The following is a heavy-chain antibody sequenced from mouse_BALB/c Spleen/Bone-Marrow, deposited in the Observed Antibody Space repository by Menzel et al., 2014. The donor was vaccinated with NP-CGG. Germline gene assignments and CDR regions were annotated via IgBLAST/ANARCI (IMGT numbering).Heavy chain of an antibody. CDR1: GFSLNGYG. D-gene: IGHD2-5*01. J-gene: IGHJ4*01. V-gene: IGHV2-6-7*01. CDR2: IWGDGTT. Sequence: VKVVESGPGLVAPSQSLSITCTVSGFSLNGYGVNWVRQPPGKGLEWLGMIWGDGTTDYNSSLKSRLSISKDNSKSQVFLKMRRLQTDDTARYYCARDRRYINSEDAMDYCGQGASVTVSS. CDR3: ARDRRYINSEDAMDY.